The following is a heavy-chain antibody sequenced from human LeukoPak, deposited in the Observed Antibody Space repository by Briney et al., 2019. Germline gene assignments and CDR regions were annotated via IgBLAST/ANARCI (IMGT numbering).Heavy chain of an antibody. Sequence: PGGSLRLSCAASGFTFSSYGMHWVRQAPGKGLEWVAVIWYDGSNKYYADSVKGRFTISRDNSKNTLYLQMNSLRAEDTAVYYCAREITMVRGVTRGFDPWGQETLVTVSS. D-gene: IGHD3-10*01. CDR3: AREITMVRGVTRGFDP. CDR1: GFTFSSYG. J-gene: IGHJ5*02. V-gene: IGHV3-33*01. CDR2: IWYDGSNK.